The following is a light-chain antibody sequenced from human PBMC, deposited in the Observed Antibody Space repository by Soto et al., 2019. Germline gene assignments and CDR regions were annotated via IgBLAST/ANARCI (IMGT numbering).Light chain of an antibody. CDR2: DVS. V-gene: IGLV2-14*01. CDR3: SSYTSSSTLV. J-gene: IGLJ1*01. Sequence: QSALTQPASVSGSLGQSITISCTGTSRDVGGYNYVSWYQQHPGKAPKLMIYDVSNRPSGVSNRFSGSKSGNTASLTISGLQAEDEADYYCSSYTSSSTLVFGTGTKLTVL. CDR1: SRDVGGYNY.